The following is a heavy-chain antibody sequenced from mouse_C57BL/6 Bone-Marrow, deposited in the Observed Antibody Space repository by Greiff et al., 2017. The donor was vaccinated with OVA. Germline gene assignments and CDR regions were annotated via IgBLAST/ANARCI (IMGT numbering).Heavy chain of an antibody. V-gene: IGHV5-9-1*02. D-gene: IGHD2-4*01. CDR2: ISSGGDYI. J-gene: IGHJ4*01. CDR1: GFTFSSYA. CDR3: TREEDDYDFDYYAMDY. Sequence: EVQLVESGEGLVKPGGSLKLSCAASGFTFSSYAMSWVRQTPEKRLEWVAYISSGGDYIYYADTVKGRFTISRDNARNTLYLQMSSLKSEDTAMYYCTREEDDYDFDYYAMDYWGQGTSVTVSS.